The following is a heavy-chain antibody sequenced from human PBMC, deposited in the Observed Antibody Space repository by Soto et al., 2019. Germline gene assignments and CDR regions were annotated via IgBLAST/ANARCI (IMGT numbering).Heavy chain of an antibody. CDR2: INPNSGGT. V-gene: IGHV1-2*04. D-gene: IGHD4-17*01. CDR3: ARDCLQTPLRGYGGNPYYFDY. J-gene: IGHJ4*02. CDR1: GYTFTGYY. Sequence: QVQLVQSGAEVKKPGASVKVSCKASGYTFTGYYMHWVRQAPGQGLEWMGWINPNSGGTNYAQKFQGWVTMTRDTSISTVYMELSRLRSDDTAVYYCARDCLQTPLRGYGGNPYYFDYWGQGTLVTVSS.